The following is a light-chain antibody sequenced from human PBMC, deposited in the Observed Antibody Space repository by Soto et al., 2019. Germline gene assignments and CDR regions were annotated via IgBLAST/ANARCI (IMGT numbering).Light chain of an antibody. V-gene: IGLV1-40*01. CDR3: QSYDSSLSGVV. J-gene: IGLJ2*01. CDR2: GNS. CDR1: SSNIGAGYD. Sequence: HSVLTQPPSVSGAPGQRVTISCTGSSSNIGAGYDVHWYQRLPGTAPKLLIYGNSNRPSGVPDRFSGSKSGTSASLAITGLQAEDEADYYCQSYDSSLSGVVFGGGTKVTVL.